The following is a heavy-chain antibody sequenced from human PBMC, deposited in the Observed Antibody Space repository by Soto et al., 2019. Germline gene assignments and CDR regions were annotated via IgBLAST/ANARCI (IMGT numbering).Heavy chain of an antibody. Sequence: QPGGSLRLSCAASGFTVNGKKYMTWVRQAPGKGLEWVSALYIADGTFYADSVKGRFTVSIDSSKNTVYLQMNNLSPEDTAVYYCATWLLREHAFDIWGLGTMVTVSS. CDR3: ATWLLREHAFDI. CDR2: LYIADGT. V-gene: IGHV3-53*01. CDR1: GFTVNGKKY. D-gene: IGHD2-15*01. J-gene: IGHJ3*02.